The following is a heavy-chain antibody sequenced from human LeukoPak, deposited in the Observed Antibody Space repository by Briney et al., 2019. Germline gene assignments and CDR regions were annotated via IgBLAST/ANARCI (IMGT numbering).Heavy chain of an antibody. Sequence: SETLSLTCTVSGGSISTYWWTWIRQPPGKGLEWLGYIHYSGNNNYNPSLKSRLTMSVDTSKNHFSLNLNSVTAADTAVYYCARGYFDWLSFDYWGQGVLVAVSS. J-gene: IGHJ4*02. V-gene: IGHV4-59*01. CDR2: IHYSGNN. CDR1: GGSISTYW. CDR3: ARGYFDWLSFDY. D-gene: IGHD3-9*01.